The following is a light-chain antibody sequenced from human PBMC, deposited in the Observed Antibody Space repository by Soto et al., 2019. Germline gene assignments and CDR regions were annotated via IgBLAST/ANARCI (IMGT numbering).Light chain of an antibody. CDR3: QQAFT. J-gene: IGKJ4*01. Sequence: VLTQSPATLSLSPRGRAILSCRASQTVSRYYLSWYQKKPGQPPRLLLYGASTRATGVPDRFSGSGSGADFTLTVSCLQAEEFAVYYCQQAFTFGGGITVE. CDR2: GAS. CDR1: QTVSRYY. V-gene: IGKV3D-7*01.